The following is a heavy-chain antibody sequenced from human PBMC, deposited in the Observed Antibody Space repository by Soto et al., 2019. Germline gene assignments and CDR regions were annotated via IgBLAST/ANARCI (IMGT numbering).Heavy chain of an antibody. CDR2: ISAYNGNT. D-gene: IGHD3-10*01. Sequence: QVQLVQSGAEVKKPGASVKVSCKASGYTFTSYGISWVRQAPGQGLEWMGWISAYNGNTNYAQKLQGRGTMTTDTSTSTAYMELRSLRSDDTAVYYCARDRRKGSGSYYPQPVRNYYGMDVWGQGTTLTVSS. CDR3: ARDRRKGSGSYYPQPVRNYYGMDV. V-gene: IGHV1-18*01. J-gene: IGHJ6*02. CDR1: GYTFTSYG.